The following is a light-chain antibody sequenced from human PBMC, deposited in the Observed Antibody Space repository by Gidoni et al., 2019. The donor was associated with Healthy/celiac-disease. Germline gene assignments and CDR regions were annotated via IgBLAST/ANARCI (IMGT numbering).Light chain of an antibody. J-gene: IGKJ1*01. Sequence: EIVLTPSPGTLSLSPGERATLSGRASQSVSSSSLAWYQQKPGQAPRLLIYVASSRATGIPDRFSGSGSGTDFTRTISRLEPEDFAVYYCQQYGSSPQTFGQGTKVEIK. CDR2: VAS. V-gene: IGKV3-20*01. CDR3: QQYGSSPQT. CDR1: QSVSSSS.